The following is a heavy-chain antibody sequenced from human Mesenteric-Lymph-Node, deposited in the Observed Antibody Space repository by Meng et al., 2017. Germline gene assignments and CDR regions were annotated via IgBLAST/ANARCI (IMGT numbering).Heavy chain of an antibody. Sequence: GGSLRLSCAASGITLSNYGMSWVRQPPGKGLEWVSAFSTDGATHYADSVRGRFVISRDNSENTLYLQMNSLGADDTAVYYCAKELAHGRPFDYWGRGTLVTVSS. J-gene: IGHJ4*02. CDR1: GITLSNYG. CDR2: FSTDGAT. CDR3: AKELAHGRPFDY. V-gene: IGHV3-23*01. D-gene: IGHD5-24*01.